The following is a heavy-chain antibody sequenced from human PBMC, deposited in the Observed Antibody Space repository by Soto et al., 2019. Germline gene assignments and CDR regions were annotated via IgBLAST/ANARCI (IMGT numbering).Heavy chain of an antibody. CDR2: ISYDGSNK. CDR3: ARSPVDGSGWYFDY. J-gene: IGHJ4*02. V-gene: IGHV3-30-3*01. Sequence: QVQLVESGGGGVQPGRSLRLSCAASGFTFSSYAMHWVRQAPGKGLEWVAVISYDGSNKYYADSVKGRFTISRDNSKNTLYLQMNSLRAEDTAVYYCARSPVDGSGWYFDYWGQGTLVTVSS. CDR1: GFTFSSYA. D-gene: IGHD6-19*01.